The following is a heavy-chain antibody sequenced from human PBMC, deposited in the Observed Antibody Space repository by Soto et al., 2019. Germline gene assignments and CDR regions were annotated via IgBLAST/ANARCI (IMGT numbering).Heavy chain of an antibody. CDR3: ARALDCSGGSCYFRNLDWFDP. CDR1: GGSISSGGYY. J-gene: IGHJ5*02. D-gene: IGHD2-15*01. CDR2: IYYSGST. Sequence: QVQLQESGPGLVKPSQTLSLTCTVSGGSISSGGYYWSWIRQHPGKGLEWIGYIYYSGSTYYNPSLQSRVTISVDTSKNQFSLKLSSVTAADTAVYYCARALDCSGGSCYFRNLDWFDPWGQGTLVTVSS. V-gene: IGHV4-31*03.